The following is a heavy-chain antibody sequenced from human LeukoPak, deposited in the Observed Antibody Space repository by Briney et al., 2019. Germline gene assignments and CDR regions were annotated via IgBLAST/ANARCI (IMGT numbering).Heavy chain of an antibody. CDR3: AKSDHRGDGFNYDY. CDR2: ISWDGGVT. Sequence: GGSLRLSCAASGFTFDDHTMHWVRQAPGKGLEWVSLISWDGGVTKYAGSVKGRFTISRDNTKKSLYLQMNSLRTEDTALYYCAKSDHRGDGFNYDYWGQGTLVTVSS. D-gene: IGHD5-24*01. J-gene: IGHJ4*02. V-gene: IGHV3-43*01. CDR1: GFTFDDHT.